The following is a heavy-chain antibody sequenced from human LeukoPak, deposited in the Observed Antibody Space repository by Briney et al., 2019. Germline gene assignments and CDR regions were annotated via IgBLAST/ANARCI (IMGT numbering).Heavy chain of an antibody. D-gene: IGHD4-17*01. Sequence: PGGSLRLSCAASGITVSSHYMTWVRQAPGKGLEWVSVIDSGGSTNSADSVKGRFSVSRDNSKNTLYLQMNSLRVEDTAVYYCARTYGDYDYYYGMHVWGQGTTVTVSS. J-gene: IGHJ6*01. CDR2: IDSGGST. CDR1: GITVSSHY. CDR3: ARTYGDYDYYYGMHV. V-gene: IGHV3-66*01.